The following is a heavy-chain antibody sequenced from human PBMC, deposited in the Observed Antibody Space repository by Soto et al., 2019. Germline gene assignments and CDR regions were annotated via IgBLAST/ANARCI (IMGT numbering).Heavy chain of an antibody. CDR3: SRHRGYYVYY. V-gene: IGHV4-4*02. J-gene: IGHJ4*02. CDR1: GGSIRSGNW. D-gene: IGHD3-22*01. CDR2: IYHSGTT. Sequence: QVQLQESGPGLVEPSGTLSLTCAVSGGSIRSGNWWSWVRQPPGKGLEWIGEIYHSGTTNYNPTLKSRVTIPVDKSKNQSSLKFTSVTAADTAVYYCSRHRGYYVYYWGQGTLVTVSS.